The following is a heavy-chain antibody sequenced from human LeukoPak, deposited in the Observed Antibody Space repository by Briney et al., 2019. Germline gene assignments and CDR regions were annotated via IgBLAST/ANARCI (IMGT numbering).Heavy chain of an antibody. J-gene: IGHJ3*02. CDR1: GFTFSNYW. CDR3: ARDDSPTLTGPAYYDAFDI. Sequence: PGGSLRLSCAASGFTFSNYWVTWVRQAPGKGLEWVAIIRRDGSQIHYVDSVKGRFTISRDNAKNSLSLQMNSLRAEDTAIYYCARDDSPTLTGPAYYDAFDIWGQGIMVTVSS. V-gene: IGHV3-7*01. D-gene: IGHD4-11*01. CDR2: IRRDGSQI.